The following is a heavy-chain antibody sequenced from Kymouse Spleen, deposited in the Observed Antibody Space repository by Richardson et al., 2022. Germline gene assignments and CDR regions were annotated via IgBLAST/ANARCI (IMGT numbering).Heavy chain of an antibody. J-gene: IGHJ6*02. V-gene: IGHV3-23*04. CDR2: ISGSGGST. Sequence: EVQLVESGGGLVQPGGSLRLSCAASGFTFSSYAMSWVRQAPGKGLEWVSAISGSGGSTYYADSVKGRFTISRDNSKNTLYLQMNSLRAEDTAVYYCAKDPLTGTSYYYYGMDVWGQGTTVTVSS. CDR3: AKDPLTGTSYYYYGMDV. D-gene: IGHD1-7*01. CDR1: GFTFSSYA.